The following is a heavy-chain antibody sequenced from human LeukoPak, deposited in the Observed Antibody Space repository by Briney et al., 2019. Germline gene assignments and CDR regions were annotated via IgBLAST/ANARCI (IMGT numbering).Heavy chain of an antibody. Sequence: GGSLRLSCAASGFTFSSYEMNWVRQAPGKGLEWVSYISSSGSTIYYADSVKGRFTISRDNAKNTVYLQMSNLRAEDMAVYYCARDRVSSWYYFDYWGQGTLVTVSS. J-gene: IGHJ4*02. D-gene: IGHD6-13*01. CDR3: ARDRVSSWYYFDY. V-gene: IGHV3-48*03. CDR2: ISSSGSTI. CDR1: GFTFSSYE.